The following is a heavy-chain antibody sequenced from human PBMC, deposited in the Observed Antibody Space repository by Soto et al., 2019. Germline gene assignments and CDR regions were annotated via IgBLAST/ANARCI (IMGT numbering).Heavy chain of an antibody. CDR1: GGSFSSNS. J-gene: IGHJ4*02. CDR3: ARAMGISYGFSF. V-gene: IGHV1-69*08. D-gene: IGHD5-18*01. Sequence: SVKVSCKVSGGSFSSNSISWVRQAPGQGLEWMGRIIPIIDTANYAQKFEGRVTITADKSTSTAYMELSSLRPEDTAVYYCARAMGISYGFSFWGQGTLVTAPQ. CDR2: IIPIIDTA.